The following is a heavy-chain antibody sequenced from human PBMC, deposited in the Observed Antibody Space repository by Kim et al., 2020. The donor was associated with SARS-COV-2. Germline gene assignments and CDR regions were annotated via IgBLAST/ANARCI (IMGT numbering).Heavy chain of an antibody. J-gene: IGHJ6*02. CDR2: ISSSSSYT. CDR3: ARRRAGPRYYYGMDV. Sequence: GGSLRLSCAASGFTFSDYYMSWIRQAPGKGLEWVSYISSSSSYTNYADSVKGRFTISRDNAKNSLYLQMNSLRAEDTAVYYCARRRAGPRYYYGMDVWGQGTTVTVSS. V-gene: IGHV3-11*06. CDR1: GFTFSDYY.